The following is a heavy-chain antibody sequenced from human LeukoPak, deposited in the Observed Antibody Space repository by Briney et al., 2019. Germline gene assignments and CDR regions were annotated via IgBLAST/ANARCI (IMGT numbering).Heavy chain of an antibody. D-gene: IGHD6-13*01. CDR3: ARDLKPRIAAAGTMHWYFDL. V-gene: IGHV3-11*01. CDR1: GFTFSDYY. Sequence: GGSLRLSCAASGFTFSDYYMSWIRQAPGKGLEWVSYISISGSTIYYADSVKGRFTISRDNAKNSLYLQMNSLGAEDTAVYYCARDLKPRIAAAGTMHWYFDLWGRGTLVTVSS. CDR2: ISISGSTI. J-gene: IGHJ2*01.